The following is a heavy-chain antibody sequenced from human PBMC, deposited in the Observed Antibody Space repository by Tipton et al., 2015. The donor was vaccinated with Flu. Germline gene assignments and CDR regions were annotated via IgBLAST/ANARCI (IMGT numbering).Heavy chain of an antibody. J-gene: IGHJ4*02. Sequence: GLVKPSETLSLTCTVSGYSISSGYYWGWVRQPPGKGLEWIGTIYHRGNTYYNPSLKGRVTISVDTSKNQLSLRLGSVTAADTAVYYCARGSGSGTFMIFDSWGRGTLVTVSS. CDR2: IYHRGNT. CDR1: GYSISSGYY. V-gene: IGHV4-38-2*02. D-gene: IGHD3-10*01. CDR3: ARGSGSGTFMIFDS.